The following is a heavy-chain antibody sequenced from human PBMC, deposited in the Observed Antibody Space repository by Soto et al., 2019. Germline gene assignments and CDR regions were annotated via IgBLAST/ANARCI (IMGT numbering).Heavy chain of an antibody. V-gene: IGHV4-39*01. Sequence: QLQLQESGPGLVKPSETLSLTCTVSGDSITSSDYYWAWIRQPPGKGPEWIGTIYYSGSTYYSPSLKSRVTLSLDPSKNQFSLKLRSVTAEDTAVYSRAASKAWIQFLFDPWSQGTLVTVSS. CDR3: AASKAWIQFLFDP. D-gene: IGHD5-18*01. CDR2: IYYSGST. J-gene: IGHJ5*02. CDR1: GDSITSSDYY.